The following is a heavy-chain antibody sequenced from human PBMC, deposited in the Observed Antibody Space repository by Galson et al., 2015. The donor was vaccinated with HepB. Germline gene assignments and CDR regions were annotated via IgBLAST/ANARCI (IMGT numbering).Heavy chain of an antibody. D-gene: IGHD6-19*01. CDR1: GYTLTELS. J-gene: IGHJ5*02. V-gene: IGHV1-46*04. Sequence: SVKVSCKVSGYTLTELSMHWVRQAPGQGLEWMGIINPSGGSTSYAQKLQGRVTMTRDTSTSTVYMELSSLRSEDTAVYYCARESRYSSGWLNVNWSDPWGQGTLVTVSS. CDR3: ARESRYSSGWLNVNWSDP. CDR2: INPSGGST.